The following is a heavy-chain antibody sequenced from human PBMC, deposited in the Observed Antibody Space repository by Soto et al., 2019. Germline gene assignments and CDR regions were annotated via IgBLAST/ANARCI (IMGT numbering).Heavy chain of an antibody. Sequence: EVQLVESGGGLVQPGGSLRLSCAASGFTFSSYEMNWVRQAPGKGPEWVSYISSSGSTIYYADSVKGRFTVSRDNAKTSLYLQMNSLRAEDTAVYYCARASGRGSGYYYGMDVWGQGTTVTVSS. J-gene: IGHJ6*02. V-gene: IGHV3-48*03. CDR2: ISSSGSTI. CDR3: ARASGRGSGYYYGMDV. D-gene: IGHD3-10*01. CDR1: GFTFSSYE.